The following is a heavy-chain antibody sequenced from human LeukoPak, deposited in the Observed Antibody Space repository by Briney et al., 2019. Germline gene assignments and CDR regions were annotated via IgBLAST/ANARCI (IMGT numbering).Heavy chain of an antibody. CDR1: GFTFSSHS. D-gene: IGHD2-8*01. CDR2: ISSSSSYI. CDR3: AADCTNGVCPDY. Sequence: GGSLRLSCAASGFTFSSHSMNWVRQAPGKGLEWVSSISSSSSYIYYADSVKGRFTISRDNAKNSLYLQMNSLRAEDTAVYYCAADCTNGVCPDYWGQGTLVTISS. J-gene: IGHJ4*02. V-gene: IGHV3-21*01.